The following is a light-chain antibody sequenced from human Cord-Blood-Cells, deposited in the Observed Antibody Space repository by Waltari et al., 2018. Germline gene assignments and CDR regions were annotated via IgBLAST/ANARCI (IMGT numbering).Light chain of an antibody. CDR3: QQYNNWTWT. V-gene: IGKV3-15*01. J-gene: IGKJ1*01. Sequence: EIVMTQSPANLSVSPGERATLSCRASQSVSSNLAWYQQKPGQAPRLLIYGASTRATGIPAMFSGSWSGTEFTLTISSLQSEDFAVYYCQQYNNWTWTFGQGTKVEIK. CDR2: GAS. CDR1: QSVSSN.